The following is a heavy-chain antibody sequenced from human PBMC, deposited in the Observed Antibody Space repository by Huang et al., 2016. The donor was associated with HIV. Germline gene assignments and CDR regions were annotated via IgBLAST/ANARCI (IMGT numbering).Heavy chain of an antibody. D-gene: IGHD1-7*01. J-gene: IGHJ6*02. Sequence: VESGGRSVQPGGSLKLSCVGSTFTFGAYWLSWVRQPPGKGLELVANIKHDESEKYYVDSVKGRFNISRDNARKVLFLEMDDLRVEDTAIYFCATKTAGMDIWGQGTTVTVSS. CDR1: TFTFGAYW. CDR3: ATKTAGMDI. V-gene: IGHV3-7*01. CDR2: IKHDESEK.